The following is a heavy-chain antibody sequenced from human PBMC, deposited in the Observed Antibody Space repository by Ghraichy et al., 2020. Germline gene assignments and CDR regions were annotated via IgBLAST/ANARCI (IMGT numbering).Heavy chain of an antibody. D-gene: IGHD2-15*01. V-gene: IGHV3-21*01. J-gene: IGHJ4*02. CDR1: GFTFSSYS. CDR3: ARAPGYCSGSSCHSDYFDY. CDR2: INSGSSYI. Sequence: GGSLRLSCAASGFTFSSYSMNWVRQAPGKGLEWVSSINSGSSYIYYTDSVQGRFTISRDNAKNSLYLQMNSLRAEDTAVYYCARAPGYCSGSSCHSDYFDYWGQGTLVTVSS.